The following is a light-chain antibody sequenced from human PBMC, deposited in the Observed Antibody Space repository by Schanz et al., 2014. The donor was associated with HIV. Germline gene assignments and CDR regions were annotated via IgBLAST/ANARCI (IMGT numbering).Light chain of an antibody. V-gene: IGLV2-8*01. J-gene: IGLJ2*01. CDR1: TSDVGGYNY. Sequence: QSALTQPPSAPGSPGQSVTISCTGTTSDVGGYNYVSWYQQHPGKAPKLMIYDVSNRPSGVSNRFSGSKSGSTASLTISGLQADDEADYYCSSYAGSNVVVFGGGTKLTVL. CDR2: DVS. CDR3: SSYAGSNVVV.